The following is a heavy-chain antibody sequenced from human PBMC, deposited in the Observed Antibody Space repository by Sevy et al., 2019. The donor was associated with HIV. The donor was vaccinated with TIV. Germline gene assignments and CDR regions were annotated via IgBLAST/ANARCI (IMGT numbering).Heavy chain of an antibody. Sequence: GESLKISCAASAFNFSIYGMHWVRQAPDKGLEWVALIWYDGSNKHYADSVKGRFTISRDNSKSTLYLQMNSLRAEDTAVYYCARGRDYGNFDYWGQGTLVTVSS. CDR2: IWYDGSNK. D-gene: IGHD4-17*01. V-gene: IGHV3-33*01. J-gene: IGHJ4*02. CDR1: AFNFSIYG. CDR3: ARGRDYGNFDY.